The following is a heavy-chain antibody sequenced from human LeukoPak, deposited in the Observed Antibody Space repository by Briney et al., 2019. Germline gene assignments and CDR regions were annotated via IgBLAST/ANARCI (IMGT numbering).Heavy chain of an antibody. J-gene: IGHJ2*01. CDR1: GFTFSSYE. D-gene: IGHD6-19*01. V-gene: IGHV3-48*03. Sequence: PGRSLRLSCAASGFTFSSYEMNWVRQDPGKGLEWVSYISSSGSTIYYEDSVKGRFTISIDNAKKALYLHMNSLRVEDAAVYYCARCLPVADWNLDLWGRGTLVTVSS. CDR3: ARCLPVADWNLDL. CDR2: ISSSGSTI.